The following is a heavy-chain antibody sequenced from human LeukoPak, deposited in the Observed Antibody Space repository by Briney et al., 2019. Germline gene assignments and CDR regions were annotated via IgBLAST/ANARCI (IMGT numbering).Heavy chain of an antibody. CDR2: ISYDGSNK. Sequence: GGSLRLSCAASGFTFSSYGMHWVRQAPGKGLEWVAVISYDGSNKYYADSVKGRFTISRDNSKNTLYLQMNSLRAEDTAVYYCAKDGYFRFLEWLLPDYWGQGTLVTVSS. J-gene: IGHJ4*02. CDR3: AKDGYFRFLEWLLPDY. D-gene: IGHD3-3*01. V-gene: IGHV3-30*18. CDR1: GFTFSSYG.